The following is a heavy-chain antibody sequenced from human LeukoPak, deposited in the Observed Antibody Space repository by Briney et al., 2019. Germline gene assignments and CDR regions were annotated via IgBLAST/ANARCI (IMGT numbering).Heavy chain of an antibody. CDR1: GGSFSGYY. Sequence: KASETLSLTCAVYGGSFSGYYWSWIRQPPGKGLEWIGEINHSGSTNYNPSLKSRVTISVDTSKNQFSLKLSSVTAADTAVYYCARWANALQFDPWGQGTLVTVSS. V-gene: IGHV4-34*01. CDR3: ARWANALQFDP. J-gene: IGHJ5*02. CDR2: INHSGST. D-gene: IGHD2-2*01.